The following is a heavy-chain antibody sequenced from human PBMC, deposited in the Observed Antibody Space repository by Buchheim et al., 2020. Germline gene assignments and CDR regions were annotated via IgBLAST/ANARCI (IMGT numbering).Heavy chain of an antibody. Sequence: QVQLVQSGAEVKKPGSSVKVSCKASGGTFSSYAISWVRQAPGQGLEWMGRIIPILGIANYAQKFQGRVTITADTSTSTAYMELSSLRSEDTAVYYCARNYYDSSGYYSGYYYYYGMDVWGQGTT. CDR1: GGTFSSYA. V-gene: IGHV1-69*04. CDR2: IIPILGIA. D-gene: IGHD3-22*01. J-gene: IGHJ6*02. CDR3: ARNYYDSSGYYSGYYYYYGMDV.